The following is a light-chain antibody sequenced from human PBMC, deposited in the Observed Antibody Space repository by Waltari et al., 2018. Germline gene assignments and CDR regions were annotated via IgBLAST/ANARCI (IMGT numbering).Light chain of an antibody. V-gene: IGLV1-47*01. CDR3: AAWDDSLSGRV. CDR2: RNN. CDR1: SSNIGSNY. J-gene: IGLJ3*02. Sequence: QSVLTQPPSASGTPGQRVTISCSGSSSNIGSNYLYWYQQLPGAAPKPLIYRNNQRPSGVPDRFSGSKSGTSASLAISWLRSEDEADYYCAAWDDSLSGRVFGGGTKLTVL.